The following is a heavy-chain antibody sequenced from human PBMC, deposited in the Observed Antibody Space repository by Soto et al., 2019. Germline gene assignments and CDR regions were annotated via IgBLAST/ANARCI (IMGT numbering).Heavy chain of an antibody. CDR3: ARVPTQGWFGP. V-gene: IGHV4-59*01. CDR1: GASISSDY. Sequence: VQLQESGPGLVRPSETLSLTCSVSGASISSDYWSWVRQSPGKGLEWIGYIFHSGRTTYNPSLKSRVTISVDKSKNQFSLNLTSVTASDTAVYFCARVPTQGWFGPWGQGTLVTVSS. J-gene: IGHJ5*02. CDR2: IFHSGRT.